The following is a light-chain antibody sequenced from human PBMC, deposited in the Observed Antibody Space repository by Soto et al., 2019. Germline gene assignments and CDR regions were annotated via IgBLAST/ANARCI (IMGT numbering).Light chain of an antibody. Sequence: ESVLTQTPGTLSLSPGERATLSCRASQSVGSTYLAWYQQRPGQAPRLLLYGASNRATGIPDRFSGSGSGTDFTLTITRLEPEDFAVSYCQQYVTSSPRTFGQGTKV. J-gene: IGKJ1*01. V-gene: IGKV3-20*01. CDR3: QQYVTSSPRT. CDR1: QSVGSTY. CDR2: GAS.